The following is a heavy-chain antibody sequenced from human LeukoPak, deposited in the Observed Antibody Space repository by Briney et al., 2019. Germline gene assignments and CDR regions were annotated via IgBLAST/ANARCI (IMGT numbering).Heavy chain of an antibody. CDR1: GGSFSGYY. CDR2: INHSFSI. J-gene: IGHJ4*02. V-gene: IGHV4-34*01. Sequence: PSETLSLTCAVYGGSFSGYYWSWLRQPPGKGLEWIGEINHSFSINYTPSLKSRVTISVDTSENQFSLKLSSVTAADTAVYYCARSLGGSGRYIAGGYWGQGTLVTVSS. CDR3: ARSLGGSGRYIAGGY. D-gene: IGHD3-10*01.